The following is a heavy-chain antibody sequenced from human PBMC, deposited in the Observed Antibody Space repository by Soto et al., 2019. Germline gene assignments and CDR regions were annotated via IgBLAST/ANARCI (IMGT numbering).Heavy chain of an antibody. V-gene: IGHV4-30-4*08. CDR2: IYYSGST. CDR1: GGSISSGGYY. Sequence: PSETLCLTCTVSGGSISSGGYYWSCIRQHPGKGLERIGYIYYSGSTYYNPSLKSRVTISVDTSKKQFSLKLSSVTAADTAVYYCARAHDYDILTGYIYYYGMDVWGQGTTVTVSS. CDR3: ARAHDYDILTGYIYYYGMDV. J-gene: IGHJ6*02. D-gene: IGHD3-9*01.